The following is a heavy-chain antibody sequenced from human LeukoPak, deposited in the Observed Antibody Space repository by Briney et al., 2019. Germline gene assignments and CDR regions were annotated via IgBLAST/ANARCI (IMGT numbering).Heavy chain of an antibody. J-gene: IGHJ5*02. V-gene: IGHV3-30*02. D-gene: IGHD3-3*01. Sequence: GGSLTLSCAASGFTYSHNGMHWVRQAPGKGLVWVAFIQYDGNTIFYADSVKGRFTISRDKSKNTLYLQMNSLRTDDTAVYYCGKEQSGSYVHAFVPWGEGTVVTVSS. CDR3: GKEQSGSYVHAFVP. CDR1: GFTYSHNG. CDR2: IQYDGNTI.